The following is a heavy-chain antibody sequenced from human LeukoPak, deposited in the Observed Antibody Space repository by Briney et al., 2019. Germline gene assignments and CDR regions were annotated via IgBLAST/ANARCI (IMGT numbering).Heavy chain of an antibody. J-gene: IGHJ4*02. V-gene: IGHV3-23*01. CDR3: ATYRQVLLPFES. Sequence: GGSLRLSCAASGFTFSDFAMIWVRQSPGKKGLEWVSSIFQGGGEIHYADSVRGRFTISRDNSKSTLFLQMNSLRAEDTAIYYCATYRQVLLPFESWGQGTLVTVSS. CDR1: GFTFSDFA. D-gene: IGHD5-18*01. CDR2: IFQGGGEI.